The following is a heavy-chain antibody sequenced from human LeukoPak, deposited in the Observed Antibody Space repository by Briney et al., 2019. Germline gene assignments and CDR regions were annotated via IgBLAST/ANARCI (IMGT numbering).Heavy chain of an antibody. Sequence: ASVKVSCKASGGASGGTSNTYVINWLRQAPGQGLEWVGGIVPIFGRANYAQKFQGRVTIIADEPTSTVYMELSGLRSEDTAVYYCAFRGPMIDQRNWFDPWGQGTQVTVSS. J-gene: IGHJ5*02. D-gene: IGHD2-21*01. V-gene: IGHV1-69*13. CDR2: IVPIFGRA. CDR1: GGTSNTYV. CDR3: AFRGPMIDQRNWFDP.